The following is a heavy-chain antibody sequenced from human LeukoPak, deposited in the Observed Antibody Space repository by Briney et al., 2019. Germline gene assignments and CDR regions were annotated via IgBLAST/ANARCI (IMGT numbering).Heavy chain of an antibody. CDR3: ARDGYSSGWSSNYYYYYYMDV. D-gene: IGHD6-19*01. CDR2: INPNSGGT. CDR1: GYTFTGYY. J-gene: IGHJ6*03. Sequence: GASVKVSCKASGYTFTGYYMHWVRQAPGQGLEWMGWINPNSGGTNYAQKFQGRVTMTRDTSASTAYMELSSLRSEDMAVYYCARDGYSSGWSSNYYYYYYMDVWGKGTTVTVSS. V-gene: IGHV1-2*02.